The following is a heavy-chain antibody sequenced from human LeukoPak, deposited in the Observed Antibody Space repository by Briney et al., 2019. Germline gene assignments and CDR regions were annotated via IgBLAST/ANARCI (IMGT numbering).Heavy chain of an antibody. D-gene: IGHD2-2*01. J-gene: IGHJ6*02. Sequence: SVKVSCKASGDTFTDYYMHWVRQAPGQGREWMGWINPNNGGTTYAQNSQGRVTMTRDPSISTAYMELSRLRSDDSAIYYCTRDHCSFANCYEDYYYGMDVWGQGTTVTVSS. CDR1: GDTFTDYY. CDR3: TRDHCSFANCYEDYYYGMDV. CDR2: INPNNGGT. V-gene: IGHV1-2*02.